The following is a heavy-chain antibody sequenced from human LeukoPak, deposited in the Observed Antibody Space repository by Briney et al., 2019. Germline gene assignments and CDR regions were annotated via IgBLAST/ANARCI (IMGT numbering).Heavy chain of an antibody. J-gene: IGHJ4*02. Sequence: SETLSLTCTVSGASISNSFYFWGWVRQPPGTGLEWIGHIRYSGSAYHNPSLKSRVTISVDTSKNQFSLKLSSVTAADTAVYYCARVLVKRLIFDYWGQGTLVTVSS. V-gene: IGHV4-39*07. CDR1: GASISNSFYF. CDR3: ARVLVKRLIFDY. D-gene: IGHD3-3*01. CDR2: IRYSGSA.